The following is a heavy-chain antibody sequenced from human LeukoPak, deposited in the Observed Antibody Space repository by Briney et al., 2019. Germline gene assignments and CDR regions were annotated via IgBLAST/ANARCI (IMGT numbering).Heavy chain of an antibody. V-gene: IGHV3-30*02. D-gene: IGHD3-9*01. CDR2: IRYDGSNK. CDR3: ATAPIYRHLVHAFDL. Sequence: PGGSLRLSCAASGFTFSSYGMHWVRQAPGKGLEWVACIRYDGSNKYYADSVKGRFTTSRDNSKNTLYLQMNSLRAEDTAVYYRATAPIYRHLVHAFDLWSQGTMVTLSS. CDR1: GFTFSSYG. J-gene: IGHJ3*01.